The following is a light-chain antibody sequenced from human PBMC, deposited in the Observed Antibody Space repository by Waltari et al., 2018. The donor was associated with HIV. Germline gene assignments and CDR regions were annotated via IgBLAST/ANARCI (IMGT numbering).Light chain of an antibody. Sequence: QSALTQPASVSGSPGQSITISCTGTSSDVGGYNYVSWYQQPPGKAPKHLIYDVTKRPSGVSNRLSGSKSGNTASLTISGLQAEDEAAYYCCSYAGSSTVIFGGGTKLTVL. CDR2: DVT. V-gene: IGLV2-23*02. CDR3: CSYAGSSTVI. CDR1: SSDVGGYNY. J-gene: IGLJ2*01.